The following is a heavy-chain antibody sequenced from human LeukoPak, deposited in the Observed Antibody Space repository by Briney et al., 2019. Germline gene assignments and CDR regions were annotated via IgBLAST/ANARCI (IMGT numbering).Heavy chain of an antibody. D-gene: IGHD3-10*01. Sequence: SETLPLTCAVYGGSFSGYYWSWIRQPPGKGLEWIGEINHSGSTNYNPSLKGRVTISVDTSKNQFSLKLSSVTAADTAVYYCAKDNYYYYGSGSYYNGGALDYWGQGTLVTVSS. J-gene: IGHJ4*02. CDR2: INHSGST. CDR3: AKDNYYYYGSGSYYNGGALDY. V-gene: IGHV4-34*01. CDR1: GGSFSGYY.